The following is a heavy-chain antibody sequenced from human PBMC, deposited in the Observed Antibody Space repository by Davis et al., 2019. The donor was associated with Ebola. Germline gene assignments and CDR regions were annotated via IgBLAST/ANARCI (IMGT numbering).Heavy chain of an antibody. D-gene: IGHD2-15*01. CDR2: IYYSGST. CDR3: VVWVVAATFTLFMDV. CDR1: GGSFSGYY. V-gene: IGHV4-39*01. J-gene: IGHJ6*02. Sequence: GSLRLSCAVYGGSFSGYYWGWIRQPPGKGLEWIGSIYYSGSTYYNPSLKSRVTISVDTSKNQFSLKLSSVTAADTAVYYCVVWVVAATFTLFMDVWGQGTTVTVSS.